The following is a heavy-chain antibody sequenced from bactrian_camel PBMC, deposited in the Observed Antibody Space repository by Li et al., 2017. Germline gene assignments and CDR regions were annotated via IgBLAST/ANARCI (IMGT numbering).Heavy chain of an antibody. V-gene: IGHV3S40*01. CDR2: IYTGGGST. J-gene: IGHJ4*01. D-gene: IGHD5*01. Sequence: DVQLVESGGGSVQAGGSLRLSCTHSGYTSSRHCMGWFRQPIGQEREGVAAIYTGGGSTWYADSVKGRFTISYDNAKNTMSLQMNSLKPEDSGMYYCAARDTGLCEIMSAYNYWGQGTQVTVS. CDR3: AARDTGLCEIMSAYNY. CDR1: GYTSSRHC.